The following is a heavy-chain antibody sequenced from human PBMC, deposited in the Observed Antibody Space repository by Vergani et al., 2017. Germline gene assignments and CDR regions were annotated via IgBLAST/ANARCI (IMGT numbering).Heavy chain of an antibody. D-gene: IGHD6-6*01. V-gene: IGHV5-51*03. CDR3: ARDPGSSSHYYDYMDV. CDR2: IYPGDSDT. Sequence: EVQLVQSGAEVKKPGESLKISCKGSGYSFTSYWIGWVRQMPGKGLEWMGIIYPGDSDTRYSSSFQGQVTISADKSISTAYLQWSSLKASDTAMYYCARDPGSSSHYYDYMDVWGKGTTVTVSS. CDR1: GYSFTSYW. J-gene: IGHJ6*03.